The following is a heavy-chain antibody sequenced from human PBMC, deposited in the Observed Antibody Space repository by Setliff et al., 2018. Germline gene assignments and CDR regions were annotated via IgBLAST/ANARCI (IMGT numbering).Heavy chain of an antibody. CDR3: ARGVSSVSWTPRY. D-gene: IGHD6-19*01. CDR2: IYTSGGT. J-gene: IGHJ4*02. V-gene: IGHV4-4*08. Sequence: SETLSLTCNVSGDSMNDNHWTWIRRPPGKGLEWIGYIYTSGGTNYNPSLKSRVTISVDMSKNQFSLKLSSVIAADTAVYYCARGVSSVSWTPRYWGRGILVTV. CDR1: GDSMNDNH.